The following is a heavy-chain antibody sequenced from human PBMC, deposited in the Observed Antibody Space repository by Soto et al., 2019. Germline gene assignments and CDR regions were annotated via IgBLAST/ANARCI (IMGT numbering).Heavy chain of an antibody. J-gene: IGHJ4*02. V-gene: IGHV4-39*01. Sequence: SETLSLTCTGSCGSISSSSYYWGWIRQPPGKGLEWIGSIYYSGSTYYNPSLKSRVTISVDTSKNQFSLKLSSVTAADTAVYYCARPLPPGTTSYFDYWGQGTLVTVSS. CDR3: ARPLPPGTTSYFDY. CDR2: IYYSGST. D-gene: IGHD1-1*01. CDR1: CGSISSSSYY.